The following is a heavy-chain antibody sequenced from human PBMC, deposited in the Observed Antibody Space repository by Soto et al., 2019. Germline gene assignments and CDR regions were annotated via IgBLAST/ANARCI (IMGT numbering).Heavy chain of an antibody. Sequence: SETLSLTCTVSGGSISSYYWSWIRQPPGKGLEWIGYIYYSGSTNYNPSLKSRVTISVDTSKNQFSLKLSSVTAADTAVYYCATGKPYKLRFGFDYWGQGTLVTVSS. J-gene: IGHJ4*02. CDR1: GGSISSYY. D-gene: IGHD5-12*01. CDR2: IYYSGST. V-gene: IGHV4-59*01. CDR3: ATGKPYKLRFGFDY.